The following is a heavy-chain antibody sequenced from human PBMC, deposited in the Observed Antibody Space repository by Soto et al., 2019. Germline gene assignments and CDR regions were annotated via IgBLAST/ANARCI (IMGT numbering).Heavy chain of an antibody. CDR2: ISGSGGST. V-gene: IGHV3-23*01. Sequence: GGSLRLSCAASGFTFSSYAMSWVRQAPGKGLEWVSAISGSGGSTYYADSVKGRFTISRDNSKNTLYLQMNSLRAEDTAVYYCAKDRLVTGALVWYFDYWGQGTLVTVSS. J-gene: IGHJ4*02. CDR3: AKDRLVTGALVWYFDY. D-gene: IGHD3-9*01. CDR1: GFTFSSYA.